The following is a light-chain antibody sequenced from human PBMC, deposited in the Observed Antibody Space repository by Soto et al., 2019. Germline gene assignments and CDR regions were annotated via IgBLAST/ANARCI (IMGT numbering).Light chain of an antibody. CDR2: DVT. J-gene: IGLJ3*02. Sequence: QSALTQPPSASGSPGQSVTISCTGTSSDVGGYSFVSWYQQRPGKAPKLMIYDVTKRPSGVPDRFSASKSGNTASLTVSGLQAADEADYYCCSHSASIHWVFGGGTKLTVL. CDR3: CSHSASIHWV. CDR1: SSDVGGYSF. V-gene: IGLV2-8*01.